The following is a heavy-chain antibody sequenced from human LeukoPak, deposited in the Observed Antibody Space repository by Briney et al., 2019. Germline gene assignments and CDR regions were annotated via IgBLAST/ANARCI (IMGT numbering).Heavy chain of an antibody. CDR2: ISYDGSNE. CDR1: GFTFSDYA. Sequence: PGGSLRLSCAASGFTFSDYAMHWVRQAQGKGLEWVAVISYDGSNECYADSVKGRFTTSRDNSKNTLYLQMNSLRGEDTAVYYCARGAPRNYDFWSGPFDYWGQGSLVTVSS. V-gene: IGHV3-30-3*01. J-gene: IGHJ4*02. CDR3: ARGAPRNYDFWSGPFDY. D-gene: IGHD3-3*01.